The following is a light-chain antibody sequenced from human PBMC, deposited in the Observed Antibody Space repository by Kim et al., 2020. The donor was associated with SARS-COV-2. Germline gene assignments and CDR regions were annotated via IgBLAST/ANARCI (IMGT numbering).Light chain of an antibody. CDR1: QSVSTY. V-gene: IGKV3-11*01. CDR2: DAS. Sequence: ENVLTQSPGTLSLSPGERATLSCRANQSVSTYLAWYQQKHGQAPRLLIYDASNRATGIPVRFSGSGSGTDFTLTISSLEPEDFAVYYCQHRSTWPPFTFGPGTKVDIK. J-gene: IGKJ3*01. CDR3: QHRSTWPPFT.